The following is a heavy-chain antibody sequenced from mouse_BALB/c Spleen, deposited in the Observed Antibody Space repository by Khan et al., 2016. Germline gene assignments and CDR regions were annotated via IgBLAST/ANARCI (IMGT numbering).Heavy chain of an antibody. CDR3: ARQYYDYAMDY. J-gene: IGHJ4*01. CDR2: INPNGNSV. Sequence: EVKLLESGAGLVQPGGSLKLSCAASGFDFSRYWMSWVRQAPGTGLEWIGEINPNGNSVNYTPSLKDKFIISRDNAKNTLYLQMSEVRSEDTALYYCARQYYDYAMDYWSQGTSVTVSS. V-gene: IGHV4-1*02. CDR1: GFDFSRYW. D-gene: IGHD1-1*02.